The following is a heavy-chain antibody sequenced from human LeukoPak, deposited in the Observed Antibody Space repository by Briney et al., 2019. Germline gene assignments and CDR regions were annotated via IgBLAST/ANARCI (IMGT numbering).Heavy chain of an antibody. CDR1: GGSISSGGYS. V-gene: IGHV4-61*08. CDR2: IYYNGNT. CDR3: ARGRSNYYGMDV. D-gene: IGHD1-26*01. J-gene: IGHJ6*02. Sequence: PSQTLSLTCAVSGGSISSGGYSWSWIRRPPGKGLEWIGYIYYNGNTNYSPSLKSRVTMSVDTSKNLFSLKVSSVTAADTAVYYCARGRSNYYGMDVWGQGTTVTVSS.